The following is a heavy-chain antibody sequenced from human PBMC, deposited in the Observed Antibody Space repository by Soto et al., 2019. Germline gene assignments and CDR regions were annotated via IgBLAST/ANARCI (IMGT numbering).Heavy chain of an antibody. V-gene: IGHV1-2*04. CDR2: INPKSGGT. CDR1: GYSFTDYH. D-gene: IGHD2-8*01. Sequence: ASVKVSCKASGYSFTDYHIHWVRQAPGQGLEWLGRINPKSGGTSTAQKFQGWVTMTADTSISTASMELTRLTSDDTAIYYCARGDSTDCSNGVCSFFYNHDMDVWGQGTTVTVSS. CDR3: ARGDSTDCSNGVCSFFYNHDMDV. J-gene: IGHJ6*02.